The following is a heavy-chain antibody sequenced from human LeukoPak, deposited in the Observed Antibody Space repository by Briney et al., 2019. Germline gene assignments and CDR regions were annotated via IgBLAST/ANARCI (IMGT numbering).Heavy chain of an antibody. CDR2: IWYDGSEK. D-gene: IGHD5-18*01. CDR3: AKDRVEGYGYFYGMDV. J-gene: IGHJ6*02. V-gene: IGHV3-30*02. CDR1: GFTFRNYG. Sequence: GGSLRLSCAASGFTFRNYGVHWVRQAPGKGLEWVAVIWYDGSEKYYADSVKGRFTISRDNSKNTLYLQMNSLRAEDTAVYYCAKDRVEGYGYFYGMDVWGQGTTVTVSS.